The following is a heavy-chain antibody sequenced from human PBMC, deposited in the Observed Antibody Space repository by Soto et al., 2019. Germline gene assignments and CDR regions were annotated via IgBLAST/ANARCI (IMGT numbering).Heavy chain of an antibody. CDR1: GGSFSGYY. J-gene: IGHJ5*02. V-gene: IGHV4-34*01. Sequence: KPSETLSLTCAVYGGSFSGYYWSWIRQPPGKGLEWIGEINHSGSTNYNPSLKSRVTISVDTSKNQFSLKLSSVTAADTAVYYCASVTIFGVAANWFDPWGQGTPVTVSS. CDR2: INHSGST. D-gene: IGHD3-3*01. CDR3: ASVTIFGVAANWFDP.